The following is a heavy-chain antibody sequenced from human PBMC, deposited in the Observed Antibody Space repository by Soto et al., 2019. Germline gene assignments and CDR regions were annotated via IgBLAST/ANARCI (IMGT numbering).Heavy chain of an antibody. CDR1: GFTFGNYA. D-gene: IGHD1-1*01. Sequence: EVQLLDSGGGLAQPGGSLRLSCAASGFTFGNYAMNWVRQAPGKGLEWVSTVSGNGAVTYYADSVKGRFTISRDNSRSTLYLQMKNLRAEDTAIYLCAKVTASLTTFDYWGQGTLVTVSS. CDR2: VSGNGAVT. V-gene: IGHV3-23*01. CDR3: AKVTASLTTFDY. J-gene: IGHJ4*02.